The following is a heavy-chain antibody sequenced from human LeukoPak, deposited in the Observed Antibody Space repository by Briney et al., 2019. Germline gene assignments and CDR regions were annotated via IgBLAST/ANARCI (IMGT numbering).Heavy chain of an antibody. J-gene: IGHJ4*02. Sequence: ASVKVSCKASVGTFSNYAISWVRQAPGLGLEWMGGIIPIFDTADYAQKFQGRLTITADESTTTAYMELSSLRTDDTAEYYCARDLLGSHTSYSSGAWDYWGQGTLVTVSS. CDR3: ARDLLGSHTSYSSGAWDY. D-gene: IGHD2-21*01. CDR1: VGTFSNYA. V-gene: IGHV1-69*13. CDR2: IIPIFDTA.